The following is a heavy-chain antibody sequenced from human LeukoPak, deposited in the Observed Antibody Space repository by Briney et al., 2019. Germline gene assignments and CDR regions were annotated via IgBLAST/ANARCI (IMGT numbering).Heavy chain of an antibody. J-gene: IGHJ4*02. Sequence: SETLSLTYTVSGGSISSYYWSWIRQPAGKGLEWIGRIYSTGSTNYNPSLKSRVTMSVDTSKNQFSLRLRSVTAADTAVYYCARQIASAGTAGFDFWGQGALVTVSS. CDR3: ARQIASAGTAGFDF. D-gene: IGHD6-13*01. V-gene: IGHV4-4*07. CDR2: IYSTGST. CDR1: GGSISSYY.